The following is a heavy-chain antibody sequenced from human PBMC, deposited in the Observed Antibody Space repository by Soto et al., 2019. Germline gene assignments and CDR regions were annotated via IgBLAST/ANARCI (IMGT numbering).Heavy chain of an antibody. J-gene: IGHJ4*02. CDR2: ISLNSASI. D-gene: IGHD5-12*01. V-gene: IGHV3-9*01. CDR1: GFTFDYYA. CDR3: TKADLLRGYSGYCHFDY. Sequence: EVQLVESGGGLVQPCRSLRLSCVTTGFTFDYYAMHWVRQAPGKGLEWVSGISLNSASIGYADSVKSRFTISRDNGKSSLCLQRNSLSSEDNALYYCTKADLLRGYSGYCHFDYCGRGTLVTVS.